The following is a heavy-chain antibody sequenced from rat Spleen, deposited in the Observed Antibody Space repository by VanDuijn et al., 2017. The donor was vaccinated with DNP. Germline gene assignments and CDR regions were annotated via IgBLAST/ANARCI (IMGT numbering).Heavy chain of an antibody. CDR3: ARWDRMMTVGFFDY. J-gene: IGHJ2*01. CDR1: GLSLTSYN. V-gene: IGHV2-41*01. CDR2: IGNTGGT. Sequence: QVQLKESGPGLVQPSQTLSLTCTVAGLSLTSYNVHWVRQPPGKGLEWMGLIGNTGGTRYNSVFRSRLSISKDTSKGQVFLKMNSLQTEDTATYYCARWDRMMTVGFFDYWGQGVMVTVSS. D-gene: IGHD1-8*01.